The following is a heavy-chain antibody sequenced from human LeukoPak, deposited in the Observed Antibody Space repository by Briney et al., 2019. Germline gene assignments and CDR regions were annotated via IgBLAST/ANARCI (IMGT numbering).Heavy chain of an antibody. J-gene: IGHJ5*02. D-gene: IGHD3-22*01. CDR2: IYYSGST. V-gene: IGHV4-39*01. CDR3: ARRYYYDSSGYPRSLDWFDP. CDR1: GGSISSSIYY. Sequence: SETLSLTCTVSGGSISSSIYYWGWIRQPPGKGLEWIGSIYYSGSTYYNPSLKSRVTTSVDTSKNQFSLKLSSVTAADTAVYYCARRYYYDSSGYPRSLDWFDPWGQGTLVTVSS.